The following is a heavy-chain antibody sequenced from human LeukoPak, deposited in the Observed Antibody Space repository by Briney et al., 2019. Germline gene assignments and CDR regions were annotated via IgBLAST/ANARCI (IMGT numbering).Heavy chain of an antibody. Sequence: SETLSLTCTVSGGSISSYYWSWIRQPPGKGLEWIGYIYYSGSTNYNPSLKSRVTISVDTSKNQFSLKLSSVTAADTAVYYCAQTPSPTYYYMDVWGKGTTVTVSS. J-gene: IGHJ6*03. V-gene: IGHV4-59*01. CDR3: AQTPSPTYYYMDV. CDR2: IYYSGST. CDR1: GGSISSYY.